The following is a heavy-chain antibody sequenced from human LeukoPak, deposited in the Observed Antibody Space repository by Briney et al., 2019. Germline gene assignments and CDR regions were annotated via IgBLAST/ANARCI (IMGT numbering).Heavy chain of an antibody. CDR3: AKDGGLWVSAHWGDS. CDR2: ISSSSSYV. V-gene: IGHV3-21*04. Sequence: GGSLRLSCAASGFTFSSYSMNWVRQAPGKGLEWVSSISSSSSYVYYADSVKGRFTVSRDDSKNTLYLQMNSLRAEDTAVYYCAKDGGLWVSAHWGDSWGRGTLVTVSS. D-gene: IGHD7-27*01. J-gene: IGHJ4*02. CDR1: GFTFSSYS.